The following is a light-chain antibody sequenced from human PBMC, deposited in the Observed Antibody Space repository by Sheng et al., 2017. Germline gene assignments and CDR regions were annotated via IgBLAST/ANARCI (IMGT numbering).Light chain of an antibody. Sequence: QSVLTQPPSASGTPGQRVTISCSGSNSNIGRNPVNWYQQLPGTAPKLLIYSSDQRPSGVPDRFSGSKSGTSASLAISGLRSEDEAHYFCATWDDSLSVWVFGGGTKLTVL. J-gene: IGLJ3*02. CDR3: ATWDDSLSVWV. CDR1: NSNIGRNP. V-gene: IGLV1-44*01. CDR2: SSD.